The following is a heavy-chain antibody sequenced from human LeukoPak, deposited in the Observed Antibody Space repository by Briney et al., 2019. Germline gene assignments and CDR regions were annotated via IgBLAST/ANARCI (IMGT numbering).Heavy chain of an antibody. V-gene: IGHV4-59*01. CDR1: GGSISSYY. CDR3: ARENSSSWYGPYYYGMDV. D-gene: IGHD6-13*01. Sequence: SETLSLTCTVSGGSISSYYWSWIRQPPGKGLEWIGYIYYSGSTNYNPSLKSRVTISVDTSKNQFSLKLSSVTAADTAVYYCARENSSSWYGPYYYGMDVWGQGTTVTVSS. CDR2: IYYSGST. J-gene: IGHJ6*02.